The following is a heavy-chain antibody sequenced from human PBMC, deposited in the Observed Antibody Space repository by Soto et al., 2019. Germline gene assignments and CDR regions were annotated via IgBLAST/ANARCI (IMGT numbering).Heavy chain of an antibody. CDR2: IYYSGST. Sequence: NPSETLSLTCTVSGGSISSYYWSWIRQPPGKGLEWIGYIYYSGSTNYNPSLKSRVTISVDTSKNQFSLKLSSVTAADTAVYYCARVAERYNWFDPWGQGTLVTVSS. CDR3: ARVAERYNWFDP. V-gene: IGHV4-59*01. J-gene: IGHJ5*02. CDR1: GGSISSYY.